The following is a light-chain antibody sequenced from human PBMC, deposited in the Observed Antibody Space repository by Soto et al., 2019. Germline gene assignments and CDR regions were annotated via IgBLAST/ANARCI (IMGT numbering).Light chain of an antibody. CDR1: SSNIGAGYD. J-gene: IGLJ1*01. Sequence: QSVLTQPPSVSGAPGQRVTISCTGSSSNIGAGYDVHWYQQLPGTAPKLLIYGNSNRPSGVPDRFSGSKSGTSASLAITGLQAEDEAEYYCQSYDSSLSGSNGFGTGTKLTVL. V-gene: IGLV1-40*01. CDR3: QSYDSSLSGSNG. CDR2: GNS.